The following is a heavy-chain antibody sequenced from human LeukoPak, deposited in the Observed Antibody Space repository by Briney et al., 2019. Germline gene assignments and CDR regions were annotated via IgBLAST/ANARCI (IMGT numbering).Heavy chain of an antibody. V-gene: IGHV3-30*04. D-gene: IGHD2-2*03. CDR1: GFTFSSYA. Sequence: TGGSLRLSCAASGFTFSSYAMHWVRQAPGKGPEWVAVISDDGSNKYYADSVKGRFTISRDNSKNTLYLQMNSLRGEDTAVYYCARVDDLDAFDMWGQGTMVTVSS. J-gene: IGHJ3*02. CDR2: ISDDGSNK. CDR3: ARVDDLDAFDM.